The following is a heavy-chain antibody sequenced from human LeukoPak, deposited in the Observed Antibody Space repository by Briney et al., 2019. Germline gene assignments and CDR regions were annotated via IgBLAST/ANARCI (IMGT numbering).Heavy chain of an antibody. D-gene: IGHD2-15*01. CDR3: ARAVALGYCSGGSCYPVGAFDI. CDR2: VYNSEST. V-gene: IGHV4-39*07. CDR1: GDSISTSSYC. Sequence: SETLSLTCFVSGDSISTSSYCWGWIRQPPGTGLEWIGSVYNSESTYYNPSLKSRVTISVDKSKNQFSLKLSSVTAADTAVYYCARAVALGYCSGGSCYPVGAFDIWGQGTMVTVSS. J-gene: IGHJ3*02.